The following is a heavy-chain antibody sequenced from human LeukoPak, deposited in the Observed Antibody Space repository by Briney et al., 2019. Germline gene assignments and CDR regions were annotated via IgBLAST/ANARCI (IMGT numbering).Heavy chain of an antibody. CDR2: ISYDGSNK. CDR1: GFTFSSYG. CDR3: AKDSSAFDY. V-gene: IGHV3-30*18. Sequence: GGSLRLSCAASGFTFSSYGMHWVRRAPGKGLEWVAVISYDGSNKYYADSVKGRFTISRDNSKNTLYLQMNSLRAEDTAVYYCAKDSSAFDYWGQGTLVTVSS. J-gene: IGHJ4*02.